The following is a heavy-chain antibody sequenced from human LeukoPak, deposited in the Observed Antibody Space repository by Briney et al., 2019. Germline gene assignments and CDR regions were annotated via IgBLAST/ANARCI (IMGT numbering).Heavy chain of an antibody. CDR2: VSYDGGSK. J-gene: IGHJ4*02. V-gene: IGHV3-30-3*01. CDR1: GFAFSSYA. CDR3: ARVKGGIAAAGNYFDY. Sequence: GRSLRLSCAASGFAFSSYAMHWVRQGPGKGLEWVALVSYDGGSKYYADCVKGRITISRDNSKNTLHLQMNSLRTEDTAVYYCARVKGGIAAAGNYFDYWGQGTLVTVSS. D-gene: IGHD6-13*01.